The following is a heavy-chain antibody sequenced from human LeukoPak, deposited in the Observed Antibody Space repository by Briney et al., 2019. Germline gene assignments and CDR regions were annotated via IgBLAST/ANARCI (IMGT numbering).Heavy chain of an antibody. V-gene: IGHV3-23*01. CDR3: AKDLRRARGSSSWGDYFDY. Sequence: PGGSLRLSCAASGFTFSSYAMSWVRQAPGKGLEWVSAISSSGGSTYYADSVKGRFTISRDNSKNTLYLQMNSLRAEDTAVYYCAKDLRRARGSSSWGDYFDYWGQGTLVTVSS. CDR1: GFTFSSYA. CDR2: ISSSGGST. D-gene: IGHD6-6*01. J-gene: IGHJ4*02.